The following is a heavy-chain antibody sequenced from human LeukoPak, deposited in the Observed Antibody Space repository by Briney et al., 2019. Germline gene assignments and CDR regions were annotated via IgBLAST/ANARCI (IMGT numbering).Heavy chain of an antibody. CDR2: INHSGST. D-gene: IGHD6-19*01. CDR1: GGSFSGYY. Sequence: SETLSLTCAVYGGSFSGYYWSWIRQPPGKGLEWIGEINHSGSTNYNPSLKSRVTISVDTSKNQFSLKLSSVTAADTAVYYCARGGGQQWLPKTRSFDYWGQGTLVTVSS. CDR3: ARGGGQQWLPKTRSFDY. J-gene: IGHJ4*02. V-gene: IGHV4-34*01.